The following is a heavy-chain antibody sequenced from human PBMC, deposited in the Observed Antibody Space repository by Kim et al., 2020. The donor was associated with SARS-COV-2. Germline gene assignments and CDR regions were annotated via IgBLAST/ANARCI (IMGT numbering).Heavy chain of an antibody. J-gene: IGHJ4*02. CDR1: VGSINSDY. CDR2: IRYSGKT. CDR3: ARLPDITGWPFDA. V-gene: IGHV4-59*01. D-gene: IGHD6-19*01. Sequence: SETLSLTCTVSVGSINSDYWTWIRQPPGKGLEWIAYIRYSGKTAYNPSLTSRVAISIDPSRSHFSLQLTSVTTADTAVYFCARLPDITGWPFDAWGQGVLVTVSS.